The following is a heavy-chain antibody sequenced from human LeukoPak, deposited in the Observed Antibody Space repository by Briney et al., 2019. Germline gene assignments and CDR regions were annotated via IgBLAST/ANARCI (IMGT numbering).Heavy chain of an antibody. CDR2: IWYDGSNK. CDR3: ARDKYSSGWFYFDY. Sequence: GGSLRLSCAASGFTFSSYGMHWVRQVPGKGLEWVAVIWYDGSNKYYADSVKGRSTISRDNSKNTLYLQMNSLRAEDTAVYYCARDKYSSGWFYFDYWGQGTLVTVSS. D-gene: IGHD6-19*01. CDR1: GFTFSSYG. J-gene: IGHJ4*02. V-gene: IGHV3-33*01.